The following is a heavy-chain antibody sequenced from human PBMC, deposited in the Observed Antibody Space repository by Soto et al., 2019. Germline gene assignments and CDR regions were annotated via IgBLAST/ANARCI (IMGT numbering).Heavy chain of an antibody. V-gene: IGHV3-73*01. J-gene: IGHJ4*02. CDR3: TTDPNGWRDFDY. D-gene: IGHD6-19*01. Sequence: GGSLRLSCAASGLTFSDSAIHWVRQASGKGLEWVGRIRSKTNNYATTYAASVKGRFTISRDDSKNTAYLQMNSLKTEDTAVYYCTTDPNGWRDFDYWGQGTLVTVSS. CDR1: GLTFSDSA. CDR2: IRSKTNNYAT.